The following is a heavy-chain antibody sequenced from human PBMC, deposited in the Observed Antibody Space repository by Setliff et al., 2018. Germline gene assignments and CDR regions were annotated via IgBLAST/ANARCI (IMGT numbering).Heavy chain of an antibody. CDR2: INSDGTST. V-gene: IGHV3-74*01. Sequence: GGSLRLSCAASGITFSRFWMHWVRQTPEKGLVWVSSINSDGTSTNYADSVKGRFTISRDNAKNTLYLQMNSLRAEDTAIYYCVTHDSSGYYYYGMDVWGQGTTVTVSS. CDR1: GITFSRFW. D-gene: IGHD3-22*01. J-gene: IGHJ6*02. CDR3: VTHDSSGYYYYGMDV.